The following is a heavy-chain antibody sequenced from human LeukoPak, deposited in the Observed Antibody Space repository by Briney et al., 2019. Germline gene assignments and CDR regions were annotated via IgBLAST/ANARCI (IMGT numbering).Heavy chain of an antibody. Sequence: GGSLRLSCAASGFTFSSYSMNWVRQAPGKGLEWVSAISGSGGSTYYADSVKGRFTISRDNSKNTLYLQMNSLRAEDTAVYYCAKEGHSSGWFDAFDIWGQGTMVTVSS. J-gene: IGHJ3*02. CDR3: AKEGHSSGWFDAFDI. D-gene: IGHD6-19*01. V-gene: IGHV3-23*01. CDR2: ISGSGGST. CDR1: GFTFSSYS.